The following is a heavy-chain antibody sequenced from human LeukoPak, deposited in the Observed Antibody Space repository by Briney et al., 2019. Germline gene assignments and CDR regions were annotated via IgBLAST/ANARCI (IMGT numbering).Heavy chain of an antibody. CDR1: GFTFSSYS. CDR3: ERAVEMATMGS. D-gene: IGHD5-24*01. V-gene: IGHV3-48*01. J-gene: IGHJ5*02. CDR2: ISSSSSTI. Sequence: GGSLRLSCAASGFTFSSYSMNWVRQAPGKGLEWVSYISSSSSTIYYADSVKGRFTISRDNATTSMYLQMTRLRAEDTVVYYCERAVEMATMGSWGKGTLVTVSS.